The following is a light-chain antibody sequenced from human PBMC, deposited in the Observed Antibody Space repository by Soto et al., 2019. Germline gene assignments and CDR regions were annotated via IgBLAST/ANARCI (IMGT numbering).Light chain of an antibody. CDR3: MQALQTPRT. CDR2: LGS. J-gene: IGKJ1*01. CDR1: QSLLHSNGYNY. V-gene: IGKV2-28*01. Sequence: DIAMTQSPLSLPVTPGEPASISCRSSQSLLHSNGYNYLDWYLQKPGQSPQLLIYLGSNRASGVPDRFSGSRSGTDFTLKISRVEAEDVGVYYCMQALQTPRTFGQGTKVEIK.